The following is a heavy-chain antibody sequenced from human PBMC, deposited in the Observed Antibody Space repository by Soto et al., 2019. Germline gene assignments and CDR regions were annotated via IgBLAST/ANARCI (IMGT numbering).Heavy chain of an antibody. CDR3: CPAAHMVYYYYYYMDV. V-gene: IGHV3-49*03. CDR2: IRSKAYGGTT. CDR1: GFTFGDYA. Sequence: PGGSLRLSCTASGFTFGDYAMSWFRQAPGKGLEWVGFIRSKAYGGTTEYDASVKGRFTISRDDSKSIAYLQMNRLKTEDTVVYYCCPAAHMVYYYYYYMDVWGKGTTVTVSS. J-gene: IGHJ6*03. D-gene: IGHD2-2*01.